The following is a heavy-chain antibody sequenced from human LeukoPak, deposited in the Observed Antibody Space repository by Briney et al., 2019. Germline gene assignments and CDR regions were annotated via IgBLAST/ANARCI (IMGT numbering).Heavy chain of an antibody. V-gene: IGHV4-34*01. CDR1: GGSFSGYY. J-gene: IGHJ1*01. CDR2: INHSGST. CDR3: ASPGRALFQH. Sequence: SETLSLTCAVYGGSFSGYYWSWIRQPPGKGLEWIGEINHSGSTNYNPSLKSRVTISVDTSKNQFSLKLSSVTAADTAVYYCASPGRALFQHWGQGTLVTVSS.